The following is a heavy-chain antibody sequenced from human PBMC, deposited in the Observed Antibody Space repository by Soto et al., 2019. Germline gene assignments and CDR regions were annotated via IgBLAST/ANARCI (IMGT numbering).Heavy chain of an antibody. CDR1: GGSITSGGYY. D-gene: IGHD3-16*01. J-gene: IGHJ3*02. CDR3: AGGNDAFDI. V-gene: IGHV4-31*03. Sequence: PPPPLSLTFTFSGGSITSGGYYWSWIPQPPGKGLEWIGYIYYSGSTYYNPSLKSRVTISVDTSKKQFSLKLSSVTAADTDVDYCAGGNDAFDIWGQGTMVTVSS. CDR2: IYYSGST.